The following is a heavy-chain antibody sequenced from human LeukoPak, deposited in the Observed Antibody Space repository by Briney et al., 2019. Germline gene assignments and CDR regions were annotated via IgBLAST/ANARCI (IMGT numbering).Heavy chain of an antibody. D-gene: IGHD5-12*01. CDR1: GGSISSGDYY. Sequence: TLSLTCTVSGGSISSGDYYWSWIRQPPGKGLEWIGYIYYSGSTYYNPSLRSRVTISVDTSKNQFSLRLSSVTAADTAVYFCARATKGDDIDYWGQGTLVTVSS. CDR2: IYYSGST. CDR3: ARATKGDDIDY. J-gene: IGHJ4*02. V-gene: IGHV4-30-4*08.